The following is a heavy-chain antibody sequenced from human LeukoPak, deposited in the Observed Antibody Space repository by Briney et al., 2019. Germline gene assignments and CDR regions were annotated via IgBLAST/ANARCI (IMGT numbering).Heavy chain of an antibody. D-gene: IGHD3-22*01. CDR1: GFTFSRCW. J-gene: IGHJ4*02. CDR2: IKQDGSEK. CDR3: AYDSSGYYYPDY. Sequence: GGSLRLSCAASGFTFSRCWMSWVRQAPGKGLEWVANIKQDGSEKYYVDSVKGRFTISRDNAKNSLYLQMNSLRAEDTAVYYCAYDSSGYYYPDYWGQGTLVTVSS. V-gene: IGHV3-7*05.